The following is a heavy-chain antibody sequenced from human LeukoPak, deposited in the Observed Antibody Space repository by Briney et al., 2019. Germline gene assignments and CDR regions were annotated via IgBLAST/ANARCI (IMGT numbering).Heavy chain of an antibody. Sequence: SETLSLTCIVSGGSISSGAYYWSWIRQHPGKGLEWIGYISYSGRTYYNPSLKSRLIISVDTSKNQFSLRLGPVTAADTAVHYCARLRGRVGAITGDWFDPWGQGSLVTVSS. CDR2: ISYSGRT. CDR1: GGSISSGAYY. D-gene: IGHD3-16*01. CDR3: ARLRGRVGAITGDWFDP. V-gene: IGHV4-31*03. J-gene: IGHJ5*02.